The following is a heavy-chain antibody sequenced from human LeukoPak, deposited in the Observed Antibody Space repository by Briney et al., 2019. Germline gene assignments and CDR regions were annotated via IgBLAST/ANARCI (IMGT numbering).Heavy chain of an antibody. Sequence: GGSLRLSCAGSGFTFSRDAMNWVRKAPGKGLEWVSSINSRSTHTAYADSVKGRFTISRDNGNNSVFLQMNSLGAADTAIYFCARGGGSYSYWGQGVRVTVSS. D-gene: IGHD1-26*01. J-gene: IGHJ4*02. CDR1: GFTFSRDA. CDR3: ARGGGSYSY. CDR2: INSRSTHT. V-gene: IGHV3-21*01.